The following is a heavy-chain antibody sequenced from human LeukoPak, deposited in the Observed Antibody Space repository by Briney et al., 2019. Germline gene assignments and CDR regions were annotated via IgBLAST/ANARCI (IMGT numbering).Heavy chain of an antibody. J-gene: IGHJ4*02. CDR2: IRNDGSII. Sequence: GGSLRLSCAASGFTFSSYAMSWIRQAPGKGLEWVAFIRNDGSIIYNADSVKGRFTISRDNSKNTLYLQMNSLRADDTAVYYCAKDTPLCYFDYWGQGTLVTVSS. D-gene: IGHD3-16*01. CDR1: GFTFSSYA. V-gene: IGHV3-30*02. CDR3: AKDTPLCYFDY.